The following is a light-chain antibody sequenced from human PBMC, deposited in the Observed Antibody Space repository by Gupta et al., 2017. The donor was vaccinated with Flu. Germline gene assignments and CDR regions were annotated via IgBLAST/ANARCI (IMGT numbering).Light chain of an antibody. J-gene: IGLJ3*02. CDR1: NIGSKS. CDR2: DVS. V-gene: IGLV3-21*02. Sequence: GNNIGSKSVHWYQQKPGQAPVLVVYDVSDRPSGIPERFSGSNSGNTATLTISRVEAGDEADYYCQVWDSSSDHLWVFGGGTKLTVL. CDR3: QVWDSSSDHLWV.